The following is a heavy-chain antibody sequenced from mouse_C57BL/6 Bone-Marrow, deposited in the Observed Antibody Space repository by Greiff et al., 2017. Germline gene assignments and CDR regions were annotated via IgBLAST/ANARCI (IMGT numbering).Heavy chain of an antibody. CDR1: GYTFTDYY. CDR3: ARLTITTVVAPNYFDY. D-gene: IGHD1-1*01. CDR2: INPYNGGT. Sequence: EVKLVESGPVLVKPGASVKMSCKASGYTFTDYYMNWVKQSHGKSLEWIGDINPYNGGTSYNQKFKGKATLTVDKSYSTAYMELNSLTSEDSAVYYCARLTITTVVAPNYFDYWGQGTTLTVSS. J-gene: IGHJ2*01. V-gene: IGHV1-19*01.